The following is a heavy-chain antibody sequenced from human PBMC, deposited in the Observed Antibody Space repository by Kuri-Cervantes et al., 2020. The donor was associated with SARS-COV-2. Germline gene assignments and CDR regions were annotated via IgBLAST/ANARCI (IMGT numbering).Heavy chain of an antibody. CDR1: GGSISSGSYY. J-gene: IGHJ4*02. CDR2: IYTSGST. CDR3: ARSIAAAGPIDY. D-gene: IGHD6-13*01. V-gene: IGHV4-61*02. Sequence: SETLSLTCTVSGGSISSGSYYWSWIRQPAGKGLEWIGRIYTSGSTNYNPSLKSRVTISVDTSKNQFSLKLSSVTAADTAVYYCARSIAAAGPIDYWGQGTLVTVSS.